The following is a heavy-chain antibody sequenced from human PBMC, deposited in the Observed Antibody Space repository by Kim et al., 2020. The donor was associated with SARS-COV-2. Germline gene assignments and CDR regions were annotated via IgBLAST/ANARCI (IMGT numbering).Heavy chain of an antibody. CDR2: ISAYNGDT. CDR3: AREKGLKNFFVAVLIVDHYYYGMDV. D-gene: IGHD3-3*01. J-gene: IGHJ6*02. V-gene: IGHV1-18*01. CDR1: GYNFTNYG. Sequence: ASVKVSCETSGYNFTNYGITWVRQAPGQGLEWMGWISAYNGDTSYAQKFQDRVTMTTDTSRNTVHMELRSLKSDDTAIYYCAREKGLKNFFVAVLIVDHYYYGMDVWGPGTTVTVSS.